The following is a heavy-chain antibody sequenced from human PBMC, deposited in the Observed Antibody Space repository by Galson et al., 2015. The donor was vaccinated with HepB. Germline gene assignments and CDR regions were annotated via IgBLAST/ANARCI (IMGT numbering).Heavy chain of an antibody. CDR3: ARSDTAMGLRGYYYYGMDV. CDR2: IDWDDNK. Sequence: PALVKTTQTLTPTCTFSVFSLSSREMCVSWIRQPPGKALEWLARIDWDDNKFYTTSLKTRLTISKDTSKNQVVLTMTNMDPVDTSTYYCARSDTAMGLRGYYYYGMDVWGQGTTVTVSS. J-gene: IGHJ6*02. D-gene: IGHD5-18*01. CDR1: VFSLSSREMC. V-gene: IGHV2-70*17.